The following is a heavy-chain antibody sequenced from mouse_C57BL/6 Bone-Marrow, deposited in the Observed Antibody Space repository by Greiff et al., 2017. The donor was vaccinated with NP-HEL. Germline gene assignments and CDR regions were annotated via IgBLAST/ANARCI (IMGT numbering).Heavy chain of an antibody. CDR3: ARGYDQMDY. D-gene: IGHD2-2*01. CDR1: GYAFSSSW. Sequence: VQGVESGPELVKPGASVKISCKASGYAFSSSWMNWVKQRPGKGLEWIGRIYPGVGDTNYNGKFKGKATLTADKSSSTAYMQLSSLTSEDAAVYCCARGYDQMDYWGQGTSVTVSS. J-gene: IGHJ4*01. V-gene: IGHV1-82*01. CDR2: IYPGVGDT.